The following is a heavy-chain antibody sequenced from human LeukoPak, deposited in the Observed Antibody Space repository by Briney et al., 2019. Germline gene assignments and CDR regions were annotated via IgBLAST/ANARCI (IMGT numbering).Heavy chain of an antibody. V-gene: IGHV3-15*01. Sequence: PGGSLRLSCAASGFTFSSFTMNWVRQAPGKGLEWVGRIKSKSAGGTIDYASPVKGRFIISRDDSKTTLYLQINSLKTEDTAVYYCTTDAGYDSRWYNWWGQGTLVTVSS. J-gene: IGHJ4*02. CDR2: IKSKSAGGTI. CDR1: GFTFSSFT. D-gene: IGHD1-20*01. CDR3: TTDAGYDSRWYNW.